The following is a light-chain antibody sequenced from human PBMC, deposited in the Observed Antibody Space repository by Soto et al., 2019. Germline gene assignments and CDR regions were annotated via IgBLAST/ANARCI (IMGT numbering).Light chain of an antibody. CDR1: SSDIGSYHL. CDR3: CSYAGGGTYV. V-gene: IGLV2-23*01. J-gene: IGLJ1*01. Sequence: QSALTQPASVSGSPGQSITISCTGTSSDIGSYHLVSWYQQHPAKAPKLMIYEGGKRPSAVSNRFSGSESGNTASLTISGLQAEDEADYYCCSYAGGGTYVFGSGTKVTVL. CDR2: EGG.